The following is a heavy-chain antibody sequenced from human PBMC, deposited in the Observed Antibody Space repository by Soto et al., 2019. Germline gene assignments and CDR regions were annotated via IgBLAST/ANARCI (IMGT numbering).Heavy chain of an antibody. D-gene: IGHD6-13*01. Sequence: QLQLQESGPGLVKPSETLSLSCTVSGGSITSSFYWGWIRQPPGKGLEWIGSIYGTGNTYYNPSLKGRVTISADTSKNQFSLNLISVTAADTAVYFCRSSSMYSTDVWGQGATVTVSS. CDR1: GGSITSSFY. J-gene: IGHJ6*02. V-gene: IGHV4-39*01. CDR3: RSSSMYSTDV. CDR2: IYGTGNT.